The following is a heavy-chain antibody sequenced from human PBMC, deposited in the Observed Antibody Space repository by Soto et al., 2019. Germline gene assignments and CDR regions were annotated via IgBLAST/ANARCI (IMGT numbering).Heavy chain of an antibody. D-gene: IGHD6-19*01. CDR2: IRSKANSYAT. V-gene: IGHV3-73*01. Sequence: GGSLRLSCAASGFTFSGSAMHWVRQASGKGLEWVGRIRSKANSYATAYAASVKGRFTISRDDSKNTAYLQMNSLKTEDTAVYYCTTVLPRAIAVAGNFDYWCQGTLVTVSS. J-gene: IGHJ4*02. CDR3: TTVLPRAIAVAGNFDY. CDR1: GFTFSGSA.